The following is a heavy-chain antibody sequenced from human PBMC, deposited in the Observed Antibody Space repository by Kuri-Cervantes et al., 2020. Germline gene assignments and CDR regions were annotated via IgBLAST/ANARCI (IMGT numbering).Heavy chain of an antibody. J-gene: IGHJ4*02. CDR2: ISVNNGDT. V-gene: IGHV1-18*01. D-gene: IGHD3-10*01. CDR1: GYTFANYG. CDR3: AARGRRADGSGSYRID. Sequence: ASVKVSCKASGYTFANYGISWVRQAPGQGLEWMGWISVNNGDTSYAQTLQGRVTMTTDTSTSTACMGLSSLRSEDTAVYYCAARGRRADGSGSYRIDWGQGTLVTVSS.